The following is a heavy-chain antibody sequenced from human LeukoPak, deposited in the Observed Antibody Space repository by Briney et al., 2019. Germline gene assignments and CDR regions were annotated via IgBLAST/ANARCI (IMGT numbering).Heavy chain of an antibody. Sequence: GGSLRLSCAASRFTFSDYYMSWVRQAPGKGLEWVSYISGSGNSIYYADSVKGRFSSSRDNAKNSLYLQMNSLRAEDTAVYYCARQDRNYGRGWQYYHMDVWGKGTTVTVSS. V-gene: IGHV3-11*04. J-gene: IGHJ6*03. CDR1: RFTFSDYY. CDR2: ISGSGNSI. D-gene: IGHD4-11*01. CDR3: ARQDRNYGRGWQYYHMDV.